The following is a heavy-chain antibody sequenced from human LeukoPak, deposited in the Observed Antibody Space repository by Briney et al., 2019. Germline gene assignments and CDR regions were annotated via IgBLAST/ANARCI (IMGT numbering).Heavy chain of an antibody. CDR1: GYTFTGYY. CDR3: ARDRGDYHLDAFDI. V-gene: IGHV1-2*02. Sequence: GASVKVSCKASGYTFTGYYMHWVRQAPGQGLEWMGWINPNSGGTNYAQKFQGRVTMTRDTSISTAHMELSRLRSDDTAVYYCARDRGDYHLDAFDIWGQGTMVTVPS. CDR2: INPNSGGT. D-gene: IGHD4-17*01. J-gene: IGHJ3*02.